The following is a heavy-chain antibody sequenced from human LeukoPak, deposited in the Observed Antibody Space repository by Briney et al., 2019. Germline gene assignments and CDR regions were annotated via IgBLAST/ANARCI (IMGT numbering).Heavy chain of an antibody. V-gene: IGHV4-61*08. Sequence: SETLSFTCAAPGGSISSGGYSWSWIRQPPGKGLARIGDIYYSGSTNYNPSLKSRLTISVDTSKNQFSLKLSSMTAADTAVYYCARMVGWGARRYYYYYMDVWGKGTTVTISS. J-gene: IGHJ6*03. CDR2: IYYSGST. D-gene: IGHD1-26*01. CDR3: ARMVGWGARRYYYYYMDV. CDR1: GGSISSGGYS.